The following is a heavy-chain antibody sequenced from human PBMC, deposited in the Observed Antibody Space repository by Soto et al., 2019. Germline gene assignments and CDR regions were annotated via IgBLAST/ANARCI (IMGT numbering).Heavy chain of an antibody. D-gene: IGHD3-16*01. J-gene: IGHJ6*02. CDR1: SGSISNYY. Sequence: SETLSLTCTVSSGSISNYYWSWIRQPPGKGLEWIGYVYHRGSNNYNPSLMRRVTISVKRSKIQFSLRLRSVTAADTAVYYCARHLGEKIGGYYNDYGLDVWGQGTTVTVSS. CDR2: VYHRGSN. V-gene: IGHV4-59*08. CDR3: ARHLGEKIGGYYNDYGLDV.